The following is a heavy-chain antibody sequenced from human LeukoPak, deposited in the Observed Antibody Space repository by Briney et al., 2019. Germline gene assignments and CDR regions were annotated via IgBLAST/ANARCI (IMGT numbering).Heavy chain of an antibody. CDR3: ARDREYYDSSGYPY. Sequence: PGGSLRLSCAASGFTFSSYWMTWVRQAPGKGLEWVSSISSSSSYIYYADSVKGRFTISRDNAKNSLYLQMNSLRAEDTAVYYCARDREYYDSSGYPYWGQGTLVTVSS. CDR2: ISSSSSYI. CDR1: GFTFSSYW. D-gene: IGHD3-22*01. J-gene: IGHJ4*02. V-gene: IGHV3-21*01.